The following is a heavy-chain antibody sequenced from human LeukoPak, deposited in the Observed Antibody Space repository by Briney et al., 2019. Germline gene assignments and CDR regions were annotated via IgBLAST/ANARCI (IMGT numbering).Heavy chain of an antibody. Sequence: ASVKVSCKPSGYTFSTYYMHWVRQAPGQGLEWLGIIHPTDGSTSYTQKIQGRVTMTRDTATGTVYLELSSLRSEDTAVYWCARANGGGLDYWGQGTLITVSS. CDR1: GYTFSTYY. D-gene: IGHD3-10*01. CDR2: IHPTDGST. J-gene: IGHJ4*02. V-gene: IGHV1-46*01. CDR3: ARANGGGLDY.